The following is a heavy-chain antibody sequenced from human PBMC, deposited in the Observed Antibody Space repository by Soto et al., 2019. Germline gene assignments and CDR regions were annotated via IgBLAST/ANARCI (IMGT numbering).Heavy chain of an antibody. V-gene: IGHV1-69*01. J-gene: IGHJ4*02. CDR3: ARDLGGEATIRF. CDR1: GGSFRNFV. D-gene: IGHD3-16*01. Sequence: QVQLVQSGAEVKKPGSSVKVSCKAFGGSFRNFVISWVRQAPGQGLEWMGGIIPNSGTTNYAQKFQGKVTITADESTSTAYMELSGLTSEDTSLYYCARDLGGEATIRFWGQGTLVTVSS. CDR2: IIPNSGTT.